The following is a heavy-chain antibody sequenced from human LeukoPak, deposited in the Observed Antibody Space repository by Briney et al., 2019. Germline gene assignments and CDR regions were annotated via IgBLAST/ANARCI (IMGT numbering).Heavy chain of an antibody. V-gene: IGHV3-74*01. CDR2: INTDGSRT. CDR1: GFTFSNFW. CDR3: ARATQGDI. Sequence: GGSLRLSCAASGFTFSNFWMHWVRQAPEMGLVWVSRINTDGSRTNSVKGRFTISRDNAKNTLYLQMNSLGAEDTAVYYCARATQGDIWGQGTMVTVSS. J-gene: IGHJ3*02.